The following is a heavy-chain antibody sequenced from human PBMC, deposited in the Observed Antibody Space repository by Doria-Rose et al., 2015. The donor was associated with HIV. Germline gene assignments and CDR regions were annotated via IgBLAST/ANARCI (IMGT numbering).Heavy chain of an antibody. CDR3: ARRRGEGNADEF. J-gene: IGHJ4*02. CDR1: GYSFTRYW. CDR2: VYPGDSDT. V-gene: IGHV5-51*01. Sequence: QSGPQVKKSGESLKISCKGSGYSFTRYWISWVRQVPGKGLEWMGIVYPGDSDTRYSPSFRGQVTISVDKSINTAYLEWNSLKAPDTALYFCARRRGEGNADEFWGQGTLVNVPS. D-gene: IGHD2-21*01.